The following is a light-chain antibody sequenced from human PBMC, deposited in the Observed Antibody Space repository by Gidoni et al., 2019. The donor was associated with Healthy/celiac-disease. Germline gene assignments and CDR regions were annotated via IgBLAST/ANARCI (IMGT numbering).Light chain of an antibody. CDR1: QTISSY. CDR2: AAS. Sequence: DIQMTQSPSSLSASVGDRVTVTCRASQTISSYLNWYQQKPGKAPKLLIYAASSLQSEVPSRFSGSGSGTDFTLTISSLQPEDFATYYCQQSYSTPPWTFXXXTKVEIK. J-gene: IGKJ1*01. CDR3: QQSYSTPPWT. V-gene: IGKV1-39*01.